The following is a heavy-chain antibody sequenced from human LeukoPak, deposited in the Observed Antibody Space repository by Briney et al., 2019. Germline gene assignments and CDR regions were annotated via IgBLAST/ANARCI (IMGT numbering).Heavy chain of an antibody. Sequence: ASVKVSCKASKDTFTIYDVNWVRQAPGLGLEWMGWMNPNSGNTGYAQKFQGRVTMTMNSSISTAYMELTSLTSGDTAVYYCARSTMGARRTYDYWGQGTLVTVSS. D-gene: IGHD1-26*01. CDR1: KDTFTIYD. J-gene: IGHJ4*02. V-gene: IGHV1-8*01. CDR2: MNPNSGNT. CDR3: ARSTMGARRTYDY.